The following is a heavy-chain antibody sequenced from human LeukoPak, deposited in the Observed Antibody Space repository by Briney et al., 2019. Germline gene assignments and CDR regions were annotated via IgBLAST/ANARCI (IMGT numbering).Heavy chain of an antibody. CDR1: GFTFIIYG. CDR2: INTDGSST. Sequence: GGSLRLSCAASGFTFIIYGMQWVRQAPGKGLVWVSCINTDGSSTSYADSVKGRFTVSRDNAKNTVYLQVNSLRAEDTAVYFCTRELPREVTLDYWGQGTLVTVSS. D-gene: IGHD2-21*02. V-gene: IGHV3-74*01. CDR3: TRELPREVTLDY. J-gene: IGHJ4*01.